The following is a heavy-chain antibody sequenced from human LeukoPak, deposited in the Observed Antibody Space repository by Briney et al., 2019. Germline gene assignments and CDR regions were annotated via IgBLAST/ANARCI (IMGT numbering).Heavy chain of an antibody. J-gene: IGHJ5*02. CDR1: GGTFSSYA. Sequence: SVKVSCKASGGTFSSYAISWVRQAPGQGLEWMGGIITIFGTANYAQKFQGRVTITADESTSTAYMELSSLRSEDTAVYYCARGAKGYCSSTSCYLSYNNWFDPWGRGTLVTVSS. V-gene: IGHV1-69*13. D-gene: IGHD2-2*01. CDR3: ARGAKGYCSSTSCYLSYNNWFDP. CDR2: IITIFGTA.